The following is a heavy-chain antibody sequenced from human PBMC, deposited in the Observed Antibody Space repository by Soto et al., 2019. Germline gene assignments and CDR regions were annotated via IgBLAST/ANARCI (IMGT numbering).Heavy chain of an antibody. CDR1: GYTFTTYG. CDR2: ISAYYGNT. V-gene: IGHV1-18*01. CDR3: AREEERERGYISLEY. Sequence: ASVKVSCKASGYTFTTYGISWVRQAPGQGPEWMGWISAYYGNTNYAQKVQDRVTMTRDTSTSTAYMELRSLRYDDTAVYYCAREEERERGYISLEYWGQGALVTVSS. D-gene: IGHD1-1*01. J-gene: IGHJ4*02.